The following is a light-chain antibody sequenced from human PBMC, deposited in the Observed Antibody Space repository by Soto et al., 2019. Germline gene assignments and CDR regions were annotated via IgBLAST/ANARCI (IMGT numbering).Light chain of an antibody. CDR3: QQRRSWPWLT. CDR2: DAS. Sequence: EIVLKQSPGTLSLSPEERATLSCRTSQTVNNYLAWYQQKPGQAPRLVIYDASNRATGIPARFSGSGSGTDFTLTINSLEPEDSAVYYCQQRRSWPWLTFGGGTRVEIK. CDR1: QTVNNY. V-gene: IGKV3-11*01. J-gene: IGKJ4*01.